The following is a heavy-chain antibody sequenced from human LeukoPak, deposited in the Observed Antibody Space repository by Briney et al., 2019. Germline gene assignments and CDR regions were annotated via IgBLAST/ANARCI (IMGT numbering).Heavy chain of an antibody. CDR2: ISTHKGNT. D-gene: IGHD2-21*02. Sequence: ASVKVSCKASGYTFSSYEINWVRQAPGQGLEWMGGISTHKGNTNYAQKFQGRVTMTTAASTSTAYMELRSLRSDDTAVYYCARVRSASAGTASAFDIWGQGTMVTVSS. J-gene: IGHJ3*02. CDR3: ARVRSASAGTASAFDI. V-gene: IGHV1-18*01. CDR1: GYTFSSYE.